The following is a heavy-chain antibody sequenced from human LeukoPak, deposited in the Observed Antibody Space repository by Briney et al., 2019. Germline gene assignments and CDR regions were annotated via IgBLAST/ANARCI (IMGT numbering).Heavy chain of an antibody. V-gene: IGHV1-2*02. Sequence: SVKVSCKASGYIFIGYYIHWVRQAPGQGLEWMGWINPRSGGTKYAQRFQGRVTMTRDTSINTAYVDLSSLISDDTAVYYCARADWFVGTTQHFDYWGQGTLVTVTS. CDR2: INPRSGGT. CDR1: GYIFIGYY. D-gene: IGHD1-14*01. J-gene: IGHJ4*02. CDR3: ARADWFVGTTQHFDY.